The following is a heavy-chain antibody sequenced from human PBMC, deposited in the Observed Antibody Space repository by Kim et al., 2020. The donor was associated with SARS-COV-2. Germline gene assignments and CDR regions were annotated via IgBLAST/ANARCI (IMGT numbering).Heavy chain of an antibody. V-gene: IGHV3-23*01. CDR2: ISGSGSYA. CDR1: GFTFSNYA. Sequence: GGSLRLSCAASGFTFSNYAMAWVRQAPGKGLEWVSSISGSGSYAYYADPVKGRFTISRDSSTNTLFLQMISLRAEDTAVYYCAKDLASGVWGLHYFDYWGRGTLVTVSS. D-gene: IGHD2-8*01. J-gene: IGHJ4*02. CDR3: AKDLASGVWGLHYFDY.